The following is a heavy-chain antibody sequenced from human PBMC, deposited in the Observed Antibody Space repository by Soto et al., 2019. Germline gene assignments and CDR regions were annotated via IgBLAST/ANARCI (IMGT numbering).Heavy chain of an antibody. CDR1: GYTFSSYG. J-gene: IGHJ6*03. D-gene: IGHD3-16*01. V-gene: IGHV1-18*01. CDR2: ISVDNGNT. CDR3: AIFNQGDNRLPIGDPYYYYMAV. Sequence: QVQLVQSGPEVKKPGASVKVSCKASGYTFSSYGISWVRQAPGQGFEWMAWISVDNGNTNFAQRFQGRVTMTTDTGARTSYMGLRSLRSDDTAVSSCAIFNQGDNRLPIGDPYYYYMAVWGEGPTVTVSS.